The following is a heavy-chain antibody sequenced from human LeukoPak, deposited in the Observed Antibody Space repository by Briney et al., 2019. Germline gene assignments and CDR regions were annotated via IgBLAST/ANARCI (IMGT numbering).Heavy chain of an antibody. CDR2: ISGSGGSI. Sequence: GGSLRLSCAASGFTFSSYVIIWVRQGAGKGLEWVSAISGSGGSIYYADSVKGRFTISRDNSKNTLYLQMNSLRAEDTAVYYCVRPDYYYGAGSYGGDYWGQGTLVTVSS. J-gene: IGHJ4*02. CDR1: GFTFSSYV. CDR3: VRPDYYYGAGSYGGDY. D-gene: IGHD3-10*01. V-gene: IGHV3-23*01.